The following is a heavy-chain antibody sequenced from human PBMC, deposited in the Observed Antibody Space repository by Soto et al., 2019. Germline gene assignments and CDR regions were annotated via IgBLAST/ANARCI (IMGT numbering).Heavy chain of an antibody. D-gene: IGHD3-10*01. CDR3: ARVPYYYGSGGLDY. CDR1: GFTFSSYW. Sequence: SGGSLRLSCAASGFTFSSYWMSWVRQAPGKGREWVANIKQDGSEKYYVDSVKGRFTISRDNAKNSLYLQMNSLRAEDTAVYYCARVPYYYGSGGLDYWGQGTLVTVSS. CDR2: IKQDGSEK. V-gene: IGHV3-7*03. J-gene: IGHJ4*02.